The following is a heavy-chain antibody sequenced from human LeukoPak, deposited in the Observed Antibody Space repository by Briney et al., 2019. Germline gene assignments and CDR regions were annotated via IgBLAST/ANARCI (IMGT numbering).Heavy chain of an antibody. CDR2: TEPGTGSM. V-gene: IGHV3-21*01. Sequence: GGSLRLSCAASGFTFSTYSMNWVRLAPGRGLEWVSSTEPGTGSMFYADPVQGRFTISRDNAHNSLYLQMNSLRVEDTAVYYCARDYRDAYGYRYFDLWGRGTLVTVSS. J-gene: IGHJ2*01. CDR3: ARDYRDAYGYRYFDL. D-gene: IGHD3-10*01. CDR1: GFTFSTYS.